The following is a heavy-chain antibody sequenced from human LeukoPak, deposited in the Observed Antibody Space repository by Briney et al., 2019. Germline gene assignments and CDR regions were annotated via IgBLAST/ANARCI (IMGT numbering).Heavy chain of an antibody. V-gene: IGHV3-7*01. CDR1: GFTFSSYW. J-gene: IGHJ3*02. Sequence: GGSLRLSCAASGFTFSSYWMSWVRQAPGKGLEWVANIKQDGSERYYVDSVKGRFTISRDNDKDSLYLQMNSLRAEDTAVYYCARGVGATETDAFDIWGQGTMVTVSS. CDR2: IKQDGSER. D-gene: IGHD1-26*01. CDR3: ARGVGATETDAFDI.